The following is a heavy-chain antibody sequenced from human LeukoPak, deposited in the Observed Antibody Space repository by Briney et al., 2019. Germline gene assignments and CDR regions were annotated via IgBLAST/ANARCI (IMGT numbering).Heavy chain of an antibody. CDR3: ARSSITVTHEIDH. D-gene: IGHD4-17*01. CDR2: ISPSGAGT. Sequence: ASVKVSCKASGYTFTNYYIHWARQAPGQGLEWMGLISPSGAGTIYAQRFQGRVTMTRDTSTSTVYMDLNSLRSEDTAVYYCARSSITVTHEIDHWGQGTLVTVSS. J-gene: IGHJ4*02. V-gene: IGHV1-46*01. CDR1: GYTFTNYY.